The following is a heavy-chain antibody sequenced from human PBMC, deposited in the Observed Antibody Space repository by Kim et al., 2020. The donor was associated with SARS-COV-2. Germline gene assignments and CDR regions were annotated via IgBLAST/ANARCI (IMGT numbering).Heavy chain of an antibody. CDR3: TTASGYPINYYYGMDV. J-gene: IGHJ6*02. V-gene: IGHV3-15*01. Sequence: PVKGRFTISRDDSKNTLYLQMNSLKTEDTAVYYCTTASGYPINYYYGMDVWGQGTTVTVSS. D-gene: IGHD3-22*01.